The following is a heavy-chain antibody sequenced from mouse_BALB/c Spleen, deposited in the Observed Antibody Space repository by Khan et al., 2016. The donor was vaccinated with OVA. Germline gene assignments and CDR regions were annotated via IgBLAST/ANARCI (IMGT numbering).Heavy chain of an antibody. J-gene: IGHJ3*01. D-gene: IGHD2-14*01. Sequence: QVQLKQSGAELARPGASVKMSCKASGYTFTSYTIHWVRQRPGQALEWIGHINPSNNYTNYNQNFKDKATLIVDKSSSTAYMQLSSLTSEDSAVYYCVREGDYYRYDDWFAYWGQGTLVTVSA. CDR1: GYTFTSYT. CDR3: VREGDYYRYDDWFAY. CDR2: INPSNNYT. V-gene: IGHV1-4*01.